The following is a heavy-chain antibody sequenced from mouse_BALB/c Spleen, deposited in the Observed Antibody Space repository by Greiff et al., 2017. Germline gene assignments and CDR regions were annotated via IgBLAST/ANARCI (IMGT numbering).Heavy chain of an antibody. J-gene: IGHJ4*01. D-gene: IGHD1-1*02. Sequence: DVQLVESGGGLVQPGGSLRLSCATSGFTFTDYYMSWVRQPPGKALEWLGFIRNKANGYTTEYSASVKGRFTISRDNSQSILYLQMNTLRAEDSATYYCARVLWNSWNYAMDYWGQGTSVTVSS. CDR1: GFTFTDYY. V-gene: IGHV7-3*02. CDR2: IRNKANGYTT. CDR3: ARVLWNSWNYAMDY.